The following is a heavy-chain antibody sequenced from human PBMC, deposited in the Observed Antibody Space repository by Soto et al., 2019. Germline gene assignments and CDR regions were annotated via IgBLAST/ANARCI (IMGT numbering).Heavy chain of an antibody. V-gene: IGHV4-59*01. CDR1: GGSISGYY. J-gene: IGHJ1*01. CDR3: ARDTFRGLLTR. D-gene: IGHD3-10*01. CDR2: IYYSGST. Sequence: QVQLQESGPGLVKPSETLSLTCTVSGGSISGYYWNWIRQPPGKELEWIGYIYYSGSTYYNPSLTSRVTMSVDTSKNQFSLKLSSVTAADTAIYDCARDTFRGLLTRWGQGTLVTVSS.